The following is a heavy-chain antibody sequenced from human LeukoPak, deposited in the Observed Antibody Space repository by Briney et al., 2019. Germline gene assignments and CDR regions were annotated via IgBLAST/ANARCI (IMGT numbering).Heavy chain of an antibody. CDR1: GSTFSSYS. D-gene: IGHD6-13*01. Sequence: PGGSLRLSCAASGSTFSSYSMNWVRQAPGKGLEWVSSISSSSSYIYYADSVKGRFTISRDNAKNSLYLQMNSLRAEDTAVYYCARGGPQQLVFFVIYWGQGTLVTVSS. CDR3: ARGGPQQLVFFVIY. CDR2: ISSSSSYI. J-gene: IGHJ4*02. V-gene: IGHV3-21*01.